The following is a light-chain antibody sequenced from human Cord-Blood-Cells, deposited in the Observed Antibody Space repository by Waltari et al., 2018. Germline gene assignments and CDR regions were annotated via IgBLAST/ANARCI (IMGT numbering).Light chain of an antibody. J-gene: IGLJ3*02. CDR1: SSDDGSYNL. CDR2: EGS. CDR3: CSYAGSSTWV. V-gene: IGLV2-23*01. Sequence: QSALTQPASVSGSPGQSNPIPCTGPSSDDGSYNLVSWYQQHPGKAPKLMIYEGSKRPSGVSNRFSGSKSGNTASLTISGLQAEDEADYYCCSYAGSSTWVFGGGTKLTVL.